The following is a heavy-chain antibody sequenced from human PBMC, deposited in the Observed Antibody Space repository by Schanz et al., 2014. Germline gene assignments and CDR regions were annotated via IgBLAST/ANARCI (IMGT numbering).Heavy chain of an antibody. D-gene: IGHD2-21*02. V-gene: IGHV3-23*04. CDR1: GFTFRGYA. CDR3: AKDLGVDCGDGCFNWYFDL. J-gene: IGHJ2*01. Sequence: EVQLVDSGGGLVKPGGSLRLSCAASGFTFRGYAMSWVRQAPGKGLEWVSAISGSGGSTYYADSVKGRFTISRDNSKNTLYLQMNSLRAEDTAVYFCAKDLGVDCGDGCFNWYFDLWGRGTLVTVSS. CDR2: ISGSGGST.